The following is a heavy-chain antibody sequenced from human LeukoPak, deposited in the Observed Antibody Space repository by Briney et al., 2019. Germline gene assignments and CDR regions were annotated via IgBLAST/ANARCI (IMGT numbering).Heavy chain of an antibody. Sequence: SETLSLTCTVSGGSISSSSYYWGWIRQPPGKGLEWIGSIYYSGSTYYNPSLKSRVTISVDTSKNQFSLKLSSVTAADTAVYYCARHGGLYDYWGQGTLVTVSS. CDR2: IYYSGST. CDR1: GGSISSSSYY. CDR3: ARHGGLYDY. D-gene: IGHD3-16*01. V-gene: IGHV4-39*01. J-gene: IGHJ4*02.